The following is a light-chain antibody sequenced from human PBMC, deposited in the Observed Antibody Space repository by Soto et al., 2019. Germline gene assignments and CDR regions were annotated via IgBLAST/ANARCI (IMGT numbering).Light chain of an antibody. J-gene: IGKJ1*01. CDR2: GAS. V-gene: IGKV3-20*01. Sequence: ELVVTQSPATLSVSPGERATLSCGASQSVTSNYLAWYQQKPGQAPRLLIYGASRRATGVPDRFIGSGSGTDFTLTISRLEPEDFAVYYCQHYITSLTTFGQGTKVDIK. CDR1: QSVTSNY. CDR3: QHYITSLTT.